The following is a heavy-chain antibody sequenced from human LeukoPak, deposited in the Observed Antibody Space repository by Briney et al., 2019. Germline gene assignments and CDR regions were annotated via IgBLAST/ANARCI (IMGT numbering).Heavy chain of an antibody. Sequence: SETLSLTCIVSGGAIRNSNYYWGWSRQPPGKGLEWIGNIFYSGATYYNPSLKSRVTISVDTSKNQFSLKLSSVTAADTAVNCCARRCYYDRLYSFDYWGQGTLVTVSS. J-gene: IGHJ4*02. V-gene: IGHV4-39*01. D-gene: IGHD3-22*01. CDR1: GGAIRNSNYY. CDR3: ARRCYYDRLYSFDY. CDR2: IFYSGAT.